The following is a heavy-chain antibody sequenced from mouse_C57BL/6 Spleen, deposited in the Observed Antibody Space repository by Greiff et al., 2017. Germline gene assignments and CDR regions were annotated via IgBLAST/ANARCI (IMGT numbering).Heavy chain of an antibody. D-gene: IGHD1-1*01. Sequence: EVKLEESGPGLVKPSQSLSLTCSVTGYSITSGYYWNWIRQFPGNKLEWMCYISYDGSNNYNPPLKNRTSITLDTSKHQFFLKLNSVTTEDTATYYCAIYGSTPIDYWGQGTTLTVSS. J-gene: IGHJ2*01. CDR3: AIYGSTPIDY. CDR1: GYSITSGYY. V-gene: IGHV3-6*01. CDR2: ISYDGSN.